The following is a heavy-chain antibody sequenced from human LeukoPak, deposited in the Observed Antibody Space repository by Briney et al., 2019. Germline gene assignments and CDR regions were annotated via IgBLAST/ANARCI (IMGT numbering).Heavy chain of an antibody. Sequence: GGSLRLSCAASGFTFDDYGMSWVRQAPGKGLEWVSGINWNGGSTGYADSVKGRFTISRDNAKNSLYVQMNSLRAEDTAVYYCARASRIVGYTSRELGHWYFDLWGRGTLVTVSS. V-gene: IGHV3-20*04. J-gene: IGHJ2*01. D-gene: IGHD6-13*01. CDR1: GFTFDDYG. CDR2: INWNGGST. CDR3: ARASRIVGYTSRELGHWYFDL.